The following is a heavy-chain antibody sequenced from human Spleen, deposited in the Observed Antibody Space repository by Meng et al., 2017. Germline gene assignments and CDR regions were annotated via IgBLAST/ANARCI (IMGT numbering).Heavy chain of an antibody. D-gene: IGHD6-13*01. CDR3: AREGSSSWYYGMDL. J-gene: IGHJ6*02. Sequence: GESLKISCAASGFSLSAYTMNWVRQAPGKGLEWVSSTTRSINSIYYADSVKGRFTISRDNAKNSLYLQMNSLRAEDTALYHCAREGSSSWYYGMDLWGQGTTVTVSS. CDR1: GFSLSAYT. V-gene: IGHV3-21*04. CDR2: TTRSINSI.